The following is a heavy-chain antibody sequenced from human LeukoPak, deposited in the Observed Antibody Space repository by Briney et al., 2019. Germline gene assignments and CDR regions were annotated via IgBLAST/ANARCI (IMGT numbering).Heavy chain of an antibody. Sequence: PGRSLRLSCAPSGVTFSTFGIHWVRQAPGKGLEWVAAISPDGNNEYYTDSVKSRFTISKDNTKNMIYLQMNGLRGEDSAVYYCAKVNNYDDYWGQGTLVTVSS. V-gene: IGHV3-30*18. CDR2: ISPDGNNE. D-gene: IGHD1/OR15-1a*01. CDR1: GVTFSTFG. CDR3: AKVNNYDDY. J-gene: IGHJ4*02.